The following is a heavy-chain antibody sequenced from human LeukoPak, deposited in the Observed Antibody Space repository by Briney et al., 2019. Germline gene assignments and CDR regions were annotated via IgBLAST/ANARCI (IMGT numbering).Heavy chain of an antibody. V-gene: IGHV3-7*01. CDR1: GSTFSNYW. J-gene: IGHJ4*02. CDR3: ARDPVEWELLLDY. CDR2: MNIDGSEK. D-gene: IGHD1-26*01. Sequence: PGGSLRLSCAASGSTFSNYWMGWVRQAPGKRPEWVANMNIDGSEKYYADSVKGRFSISRDNARNSVYLQMASLRVEDTAVYYCARDPVEWELLLDYWGQGTLVTVSS.